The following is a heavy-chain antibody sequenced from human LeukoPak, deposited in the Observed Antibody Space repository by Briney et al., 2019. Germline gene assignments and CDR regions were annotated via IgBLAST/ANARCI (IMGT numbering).Heavy chain of an antibody. CDR1: GFTVSSNY. V-gene: IGHV3-53*01. Sequence: PGGSLRLSCVVSGFTVSSNYMSWVRQAPGKGLEWVSIIYSGGYAYYADSVKGRFTISRDNAKNTLYLQMNSLRAEDTAVYYCGSEGSGNLDYWGQGTLVTVSS. J-gene: IGHJ4*02. D-gene: IGHD3-10*01. CDR2: IYSGGYA. CDR3: GSEGSGNLDY.